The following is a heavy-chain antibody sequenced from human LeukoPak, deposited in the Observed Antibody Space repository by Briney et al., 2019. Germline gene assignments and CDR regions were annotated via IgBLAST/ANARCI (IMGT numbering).Heavy chain of an antibody. J-gene: IGHJ3*02. D-gene: IGHD3-10*01. CDR2: INPNSGGT. Sequence: ASVTVSCKASGYTFTGYYMHWVRQAPGQGLEWMGWINPNSGGTNYAQKFQGRVTMTRDTSISTAYMEPSRLRSDDTAVYYCARGPHPMDAFDIWGQGTMVTVSS. CDR1: GYTFTGYY. CDR3: ARGPHPMDAFDI. V-gene: IGHV1-2*02.